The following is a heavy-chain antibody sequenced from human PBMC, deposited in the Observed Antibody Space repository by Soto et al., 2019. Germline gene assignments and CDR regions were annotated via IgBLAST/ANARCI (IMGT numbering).Heavy chain of an antibody. Sequence: GASVKVSCKASGYTFTSYYMHWVRQAPGQGLEWMGIINPSGGSTSYAQKFQGRVTMTRDTSTSTVYMELSSLRSEDTAVYYCAIVTFLGYCSSTSCYDPGRNNWFDPWG. CDR3: AIVTFLGYCSSTSCYDPGRNNWFDP. J-gene: IGHJ5*02. V-gene: IGHV1-46*03. D-gene: IGHD2-2*01. CDR1: GYTFTSYY. CDR2: INPSGGST.